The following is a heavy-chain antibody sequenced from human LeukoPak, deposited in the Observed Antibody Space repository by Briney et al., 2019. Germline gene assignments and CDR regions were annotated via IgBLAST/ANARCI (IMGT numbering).Heavy chain of an antibody. D-gene: IGHD3-16*01. V-gene: IGHV3-30*02. Sequence: GGSLRLSCAASGFTFSSYGMHWVRQAPGKGLEGVAFIRYDGSNKYYADSVKGRFTISRDNSKNTLSLQMNSLRAEDTAVYYCGRGGFGRGLGEDWFDPWGNGNPFTVSS. J-gene: IGHJ5*02. CDR1: GFTFSSYG. CDR2: IRYDGSNK. CDR3: GRGGFGRGLGEDWFDP.